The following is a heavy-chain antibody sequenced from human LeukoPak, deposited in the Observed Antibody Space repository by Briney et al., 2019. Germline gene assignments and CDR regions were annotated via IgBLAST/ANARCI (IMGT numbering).Heavy chain of an antibody. J-gene: IGHJ6*02. CDR2: IKQDGSEE. CDR1: GFTFSSYW. CDR3: ARDANGGYYYDFWSGYAGYYGMDV. Sequence: GGSLRLSCAASGFTFSSYWMSWVRQAPGKGLEWVANIKQDGSEEYYVDSVKGRFTISRDNAKNSLYLQMNSLRAEDTAVYYCARDANGGYYYDFWSGYAGYYGMDVWGQGTTVTVSS. D-gene: IGHD3-3*01. V-gene: IGHV3-7*01.